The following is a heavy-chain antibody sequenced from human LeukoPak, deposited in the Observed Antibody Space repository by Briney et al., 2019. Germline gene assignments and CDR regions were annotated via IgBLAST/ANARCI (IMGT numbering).Heavy chain of an antibody. J-gene: IGHJ3*02. D-gene: IGHD3-22*01. V-gene: IGHV2-70*01. CDR3: ARINSYYDSSGKEAFDI. CDR2: IDWDDDK. CDR1: GFSLSTSGMC. Sequence: SGPTLVKPTPTLTLTCTFSGFSLSTSGMCVSWIRQPPGKALEWLSLIDWDDDKYYSTSLKTRLTISKDTSKNQVVLTMTNMDPVDTATYYRARINSYYDSSGKEAFDIWGQGTMVTVSS.